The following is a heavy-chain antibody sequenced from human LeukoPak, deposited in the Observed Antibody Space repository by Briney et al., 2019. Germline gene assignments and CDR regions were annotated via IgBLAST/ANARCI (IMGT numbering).Heavy chain of an antibody. CDR3: ARRAGYNSDWYLVNDY. V-gene: IGHV3-48*02. CDR1: GFTFSSSS. CDR2: ISSSSSTT. D-gene: IGHD6-19*01. Sequence: GGSLRLSCAASGFTFSSSSMNWVRQAPGKGLEWVSYISSSSSTTYYADSVKGRFTISRDNAKNSLYLQMNSLRDEDTAVYYCARRAGYNSDWYLVNDYWGQGTLVTASS. J-gene: IGHJ4*02.